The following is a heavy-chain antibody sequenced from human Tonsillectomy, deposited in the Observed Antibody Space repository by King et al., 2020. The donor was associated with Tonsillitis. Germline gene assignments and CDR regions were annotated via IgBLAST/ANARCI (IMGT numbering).Heavy chain of an antibody. CDR2: ISYDENNK. V-gene: IGHV3-30*04. J-gene: IGHJ4*02. D-gene: IGHD5-24*01. CDR3: ARPTVEMATTSFDY. CDR1: GFTFSSYT. Sequence: QVQLVESGGGVVQPGRSLRLSCAASGFTFSSYTMHWVRQSPGKGLEWVAVISYDENNKYYADSVKGRFTISRDNSKNTLYLQMNSLRAEDTALYYCARPTVEMATTSFDYWGQGTLVTVSS.